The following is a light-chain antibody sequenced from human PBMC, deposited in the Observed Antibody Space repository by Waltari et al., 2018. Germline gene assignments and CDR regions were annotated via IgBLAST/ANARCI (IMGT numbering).Light chain of an antibody. CDR2: KVS. J-gene: IGKJ2*01. CDR1: QSLVHSDGNTY. V-gene: IGKV2-30*02. CDR3: MQGTHWPRT. Sequence: DVVMTQSQLSLPVIVGQRASISRRSIQSLVHSDGNTYLNWFQQRPGQSPRRLIYKVSNRDSGVPDRFSGSGSGTDFTLKISRVEAEDVGVYYCMQGTHWPRTFGQGTKLEIK.